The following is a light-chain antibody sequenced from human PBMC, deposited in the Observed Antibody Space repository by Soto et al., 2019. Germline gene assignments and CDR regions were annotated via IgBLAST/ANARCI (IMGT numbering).Light chain of an antibody. Sequence: EIVMTQSPVTLSVSPGERATLFCRASQSVSSNLAWYQQKPGQAPRLLIYGASTRATGIPARFSGSGSGTEFTPTISSLQSEDFAVYYCQQDNDWPRYTFGQGTKLEIK. CDR2: GAS. CDR1: QSVSSN. J-gene: IGKJ2*01. V-gene: IGKV3-15*01. CDR3: QQDNDWPRYT.